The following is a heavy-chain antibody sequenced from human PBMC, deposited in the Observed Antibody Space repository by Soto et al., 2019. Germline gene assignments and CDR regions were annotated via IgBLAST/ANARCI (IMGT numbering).Heavy chain of an antibody. CDR3: ARDKITGLFDY. J-gene: IGHJ4*02. V-gene: IGHV4-34*01. Sequence: SETLSLTCAVYGGSFSGYYWTWLRQPPGTGLEWIGEINHSGSTNYNPSLKSRVTISVDTSKNQFSLKLTSVTAADTAVYYCARDKITGLFDYWGQGTLVTVSS. CDR2: INHSGST. CDR1: GGSFSGYY. D-gene: IGHD2-8*02.